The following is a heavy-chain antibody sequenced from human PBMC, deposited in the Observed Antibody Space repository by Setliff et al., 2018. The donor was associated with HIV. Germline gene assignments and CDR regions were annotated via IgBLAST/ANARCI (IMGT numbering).Heavy chain of an antibody. V-gene: IGHV1-69*06. CDR1: GGPFATYA. Sequence: GASVKVSCKASGGPFATYAINWVRQAPGQGLEWMGRIVPIFGPGDYAQTFEGRITIMADRSTTTVHMEPSGLTSDDTAMYYCAREVREYRHFDKTYYTCMDVWGKGTTVTVSS. CDR3: AREVREYRHFDKTYYTCMDV. D-gene: IGHD3-3*01. J-gene: IGHJ6*04. CDR2: IVPIFGPG.